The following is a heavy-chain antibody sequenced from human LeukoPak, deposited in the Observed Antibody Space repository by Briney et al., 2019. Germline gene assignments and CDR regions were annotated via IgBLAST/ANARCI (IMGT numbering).Heavy chain of an antibody. D-gene: IGHD5-12*01. CDR2: IYYSGST. CDR3: AREGESGYEQLGY. CDR1: GGSISSYY. J-gene: IGHJ4*02. Sequence: SETLSLTCTVSGGSISSYYWSWIRQPPGRGLEWIGYIYYSGSTNYNPSLKSRVTISVDTSKNQFSLKLSSVTAADTAVYYCAREGESGYEQLGYWGQGTLVTVSS. V-gene: IGHV4-59*12.